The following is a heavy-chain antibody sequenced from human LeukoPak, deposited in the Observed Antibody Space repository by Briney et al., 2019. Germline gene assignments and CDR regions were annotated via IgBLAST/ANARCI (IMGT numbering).Heavy chain of an antibody. CDR2: ISGSGGST. J-gene: IGHJ3*02. D-gene: IGHD3-3*01. CDR1: GFTFSSYA. CDR3: AKDLPPYYDFWSGYRTDGAFDI. Sequence: GGSLRLSCAASGFTFSSYAMSWVRQAPGKGLEWVSAISGSGGSTYYADSVKGRFTISRDNSKNTLYLQMNSLRAEDTAVYYCAKDLPPYYDFWSGYRTDGAFDIWGQGTMVTVSS. V-gene: IGHV3-23*01.